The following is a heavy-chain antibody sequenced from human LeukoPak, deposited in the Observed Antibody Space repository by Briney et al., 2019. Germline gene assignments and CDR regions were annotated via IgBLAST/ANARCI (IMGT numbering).Heavy chain of an antibody. CDR1: GGSISSYY. V-gene: IGHV4-59*01. D-gene: IGHD5-18*01. CDR2: IYYSGST. J-gene: IGHJ6*03. Sequence: SETLSLTCTVSGGSISSYYWSWIRQPPGKGLEWIGYIYYSGSTNYNPFLKSRVTISVDTSKNQFSLKLSSVTAADTAVYSCARGATVDTAMDYYMDVWGKGTTVTVSS. CDR3: ARGATVDTAMDYYMDV.